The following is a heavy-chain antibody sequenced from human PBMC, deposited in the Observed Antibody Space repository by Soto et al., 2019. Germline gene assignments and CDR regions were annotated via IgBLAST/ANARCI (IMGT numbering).Heavy chain of an antibody. CDR2: ISYDGSNK. CDR1: GFTFSSYG. D-gene: IGHD6-19*01. CDR3: ARDLRIAVAGTAIYYYYGMDV. V-gene: IGHV3-30*03. Sequence: HPGGSLRLSCAASGFTFSSYGMHWVRQAPGKGLEWVAVISYDGSNKYYADSVKGRFTISRDNSKNTLYLQMNSLRAEDTAVYYCARDLRIAVAGTAIYYYYGMDVWGQGTTVTVSS. J-gene: IGHJ6*02.